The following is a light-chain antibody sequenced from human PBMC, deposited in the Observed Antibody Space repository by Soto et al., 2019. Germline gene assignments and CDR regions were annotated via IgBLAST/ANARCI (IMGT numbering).Light chain of an antibody. Sequence: DIQMTQSPSPLSASVGDRVTITCRASQSISSYLNWYQQKPGKAPKLLIYAASSLQSGVPSRFSGSGSGTDFTLTISSLQPEDFATYYCQQSHRLPWTFGQGTRVDI. CDR3: QQSHRLPWT. CDR1: QSISSY. CDR2: AAS. J-gene: IGKJ1*01. V-gene: IGKV1-39*01.